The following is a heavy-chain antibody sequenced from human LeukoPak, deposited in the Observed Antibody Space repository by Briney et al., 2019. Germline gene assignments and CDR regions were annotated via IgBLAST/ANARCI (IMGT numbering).Heavy chain of an antibody. CDR3: AKAPPGYGYYYGMDV. CDR2: ISAGGSIT. J-gene: IGHJ6*02. CDR1: GFTFSSYA. D-gene: IGHD3-9*01. Sequence: GGSLRLSCAASGFTFSSYAMSWVRQAPGKGLEWVSAISAGGSITYYADSVKGRFTISRDNSKNTLYLQMSSLRAEDTAVYYCAKAPPGYGYYYGMDVWGQGTTVTVSS. V-gene: IGHV3-23*01.